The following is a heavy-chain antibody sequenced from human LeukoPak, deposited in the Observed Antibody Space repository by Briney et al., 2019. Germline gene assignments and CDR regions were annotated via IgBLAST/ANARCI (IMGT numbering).Heavy chain of an antibody. CDR3: ARGGSWYLDWFDP. J-gene: IGHJ5*02. V-gene: IGHV4-39*07. Sequence: TGGSLRLSCAASGFTFSSYWMSWVRQPPGKGLEWIGSIYYSGSTYYNPSLKSRVTISVDTSKNQFSLKLSSVTAADTAVYYCARGGSWYLDWFDPWGQGTLVTVSS. CDR2: IYYSGST. CDR1: GFTFSSYW. D-gene: IGHD6-13*01.